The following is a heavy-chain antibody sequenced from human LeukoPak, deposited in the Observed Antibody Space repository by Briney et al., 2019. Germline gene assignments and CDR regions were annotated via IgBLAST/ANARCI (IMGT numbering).Heavy chain of an antibody. J-gene: IGHJ4*02. CDR2: IYPGDSDT. CDR3: ARHPPGYCSGGSCYPDYFDY. Sequence: GESLKISCQGSGYSFTSYWIGWVRQMPGKGLEWMGIIYPGDSDTRYSPSFQGQVTISADKSISTAYLQWSSLKASDTAMYYCARHPPGYCSGGSCYPDYFDYWGQGTLVTVSS. D-gene: IGHD2-15*01. V-gene: IGHV5-51*01. CDR1: GYSFTSYW.